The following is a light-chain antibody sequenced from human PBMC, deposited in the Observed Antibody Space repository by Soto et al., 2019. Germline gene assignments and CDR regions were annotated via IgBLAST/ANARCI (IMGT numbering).Light chain of an antibody. Sequence: DIQMTQSPSSVSASVGDRVTITCRASQDIKYWLAWYQQKPGKAPNLLIYAASSLQSGVPSRFSGSGSGKDFALPISSLQPEDFATYYCQQGNSFPVTFGQGTKLEIQ. CDR2: AAS. V-gene: IGKV1-12*01. CDR1: QDIKYW. J-gene: IGKJ2*01. CDR3: QQGNSFPVT.